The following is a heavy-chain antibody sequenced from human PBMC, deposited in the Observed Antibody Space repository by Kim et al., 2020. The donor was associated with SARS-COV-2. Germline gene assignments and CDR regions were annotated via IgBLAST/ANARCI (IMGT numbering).Heavy chain of an antibody. CDR2: ISGSGGST. Sequence: GGSLRLSCAASGFTFSSYAMSWVRQAPGKGLEWVSAISGSGGSTYYADSVKGRFTISRDNSKNTLYLQMNSLRAEDTAVYYCASSRGAYGGTLLGYYFDYWGQGTLVTVSS. CDR1: GFTFSSYA. J-gene: IGHJ4*02. CDR3: ASSRGAYGGTLLGYYFDY. D-gene: IGHD4-17*01. V-gene: IGHV3-23*01.